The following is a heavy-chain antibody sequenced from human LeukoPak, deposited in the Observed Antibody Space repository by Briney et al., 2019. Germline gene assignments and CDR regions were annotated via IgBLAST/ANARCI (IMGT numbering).Heavy chain of an antibody. CDR3: ATKIYSYGHDY. Sequence: GSSVKVSCKASGGTFSSYAISWVRQAPGQGLEWMGRIIPIFGTANYAQKFQGRVTITTDESTSTAYMELSSLRSEDTAVYYCATKIYSYGHDYWGQGTLVTVSS. V-gene: IGHV1-69*05. D-gene: IGHD5-18*01. CDR2: IIPIFGTA. J-gene: IGHJ4*02. CDR1: GGTFSSYA.